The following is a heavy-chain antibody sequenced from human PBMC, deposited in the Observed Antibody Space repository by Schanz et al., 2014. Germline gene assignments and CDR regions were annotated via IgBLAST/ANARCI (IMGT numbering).Heavy chain of an antibody. J-gene: IGHJ5*02. CDR1: GFTFITFA. CDR2: IGGDASRT. V-gene: IGHV3-23*04. Sequence: EVHLVESGGGLVQPGGSLRLSCAASGFTFITFAMSWVRQAPGKGPEWVSAIGGDASRTYYADSVKGRFTISRDNSKGTLYPQMNSLRADDPAVYYGARAPPLVRGIAGWFGPWGQGSLVTVSS. CDR3: ARAPPLVRGIAGWFGP. D-gene: IGHD3-10*01.